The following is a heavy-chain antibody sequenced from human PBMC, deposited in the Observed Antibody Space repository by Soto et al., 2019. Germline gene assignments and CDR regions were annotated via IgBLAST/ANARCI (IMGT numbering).Heavy chain of an antibody. Sequence: SSLTRSLTCTVSNECICSSRYYCGWIRQPPGKGLEWIGDIGHSGTTNYNPSLKSRVTISLDTSNNQLSLKMTSVTAADTAMYYCAKGFNYYGRGTLKLDSWGLGTLVTVSS. J-gene: IGHJ4*02. CDR1: NECICSSRYY. CDR2: IGHSGTT. D-gene: IGHD3-10*02. CDR3: AKGFNYYGRGTLKLDS. V-gene: IGHV4-39*07.